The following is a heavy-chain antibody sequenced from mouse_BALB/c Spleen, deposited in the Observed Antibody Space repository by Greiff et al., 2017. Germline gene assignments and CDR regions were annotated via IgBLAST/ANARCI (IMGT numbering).Heavy chain of an antibody. CDR3: ARLGSSYWYFDV. V-gene: IGHV5-6*01. CDR1: GFTFSSYG. J-gene: IGHJ1*01. Sequence: EVQLQESGGDLVKPGGSLKLSCAASGFTFSSYGMSWVRQTPDKRLEWVATISSGGSYTYYPDSVKGRFTISRDNAKNTLYLQMSSLKSEDTAMYYCARLGSSYWYFDVWGAGTTVTVSS. CDR2: ISSGGSYT. D-gene: IGHD1-1*01.